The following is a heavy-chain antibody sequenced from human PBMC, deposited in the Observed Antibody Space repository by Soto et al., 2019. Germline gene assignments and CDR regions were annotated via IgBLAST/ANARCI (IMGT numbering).Heavy chain of an antibody. CDR2: IYSGGST. V-gene: IGHV3-53*01. Sequence: QPGGSLRLSCAASGFTVSSNYMSWFRQAPGKGLEWVSVIYSGGSTYYADSVKGRFTISRDNSKNTLYLQMNSLRAEDTAVYYCARGIAAAGALYDYWGQGTLVTVSS. CDR3: ARGIAAAGALYDY. J-gene: IGHJ4*02. D-gene: IGHD6-13*01. CDR1: GFTVSSNY.